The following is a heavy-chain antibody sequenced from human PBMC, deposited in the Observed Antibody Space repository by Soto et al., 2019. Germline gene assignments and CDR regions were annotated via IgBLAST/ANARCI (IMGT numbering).Heavy chain of an antibody. CDR3: ARAGSGYSYGYLITYYYYYGMDV. Sequence: GGSLRLSCAASGFTFSSYSMNWVRQAPGKGLEWVAVIWYDGSNKYYADSVKGRFTISRDNSKNTLYLQMNSLRAEDTAVYYCARAGSGYSYGYLITYYYYYGMDVWGQGTTVTVSS. J-gene: IGHJ6*02. V-gene: IGHV3-33*08. CDR2: IWYDGSNK. D-gene: IGHD5-18*01. CDR1: GFTFSSYS.